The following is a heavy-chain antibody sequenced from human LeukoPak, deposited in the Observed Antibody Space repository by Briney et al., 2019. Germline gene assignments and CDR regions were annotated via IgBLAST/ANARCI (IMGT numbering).Heavy chain of an antibody. Sequence: PGGSLRLSCAASGFTFTSYSMNWVRQAPGKGLEWVSTISGGGGSTYYADSVKGRFTISRDNSKNTLYLQVNSLRAEDTAVYYCARDRDGMDVWGQGTTVTVSS. CDR2: ISGGGGST. J-gene: IGHJ6*02. V-gene: IGHV3-23*01. D-gene: IGHD3-10*01. CDR1: GFTFTSYS. CDR3: ARDRDGMDV.